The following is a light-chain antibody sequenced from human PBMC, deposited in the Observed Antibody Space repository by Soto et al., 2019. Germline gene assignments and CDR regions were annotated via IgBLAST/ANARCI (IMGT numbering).Light chain of an antibody. CDR3: QQSYSTLGFT. J-gene: IGKJ4*01. CDR2: AAS. Sequence: DIQMTQSPSSLSASVGDRVTITCRASQSISSYLNWYQQKPGKAPKLLIYAASSLQSGVPSRFSGSGSGTDFTLTISSLQPEDFATYYCQQSYSTLGFTFGRGTKVEIK. CDR1: QSISSY. V-gene: IGKV1-39*01.